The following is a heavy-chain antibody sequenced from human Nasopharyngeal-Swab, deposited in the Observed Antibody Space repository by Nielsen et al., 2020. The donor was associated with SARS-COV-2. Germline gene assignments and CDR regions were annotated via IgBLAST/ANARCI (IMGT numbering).Heavy chain of an antibody. CDR3: ARDQVAMGYFDY. J-gene: IGHJ4*02. Sequence: ASVKVSCKASGGTFSSYAISWVRQAPGQGLEWMGWINAGNGNTKYSQKFQGRVTITRDTSASTAYMELSSLRSEDTAVYYCARDQVAMGYFDYWGQGTLVTVSS. CDR2: INAGNGNT. V-gene: IGHV1-3*01. D-gene: IGHD3-16*01. CDR1: GGTFSSYA.